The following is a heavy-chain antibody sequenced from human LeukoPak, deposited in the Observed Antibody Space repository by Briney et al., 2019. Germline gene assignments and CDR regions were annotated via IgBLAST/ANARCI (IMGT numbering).Heavy chain of an antibody. CDR1: GGTFSSYA. V-gene: IGHV1-69*04. Sequence: SVKVSCKASGGTFSSYAISWVRQAPGQGLEWMGRIIPILGIANYAQKFQGRVTITADKSTSTAYMELRSLRSEDTAVYYCARSTTVVTPTDYWGQGTLVTVSS. J-gene: IGHJ4*02. CDR3: ARSTTVVTPTDY. D-gene: IGHD4-23*01. CDR2: IIPILGIA.